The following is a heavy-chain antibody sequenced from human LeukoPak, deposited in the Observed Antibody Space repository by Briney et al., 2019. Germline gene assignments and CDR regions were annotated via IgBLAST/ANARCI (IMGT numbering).Heavy chain of an antibody. J-gene: IGHJ4*02. V-gene: IGHV4-59*01. CDR2: IYYSLTT. CDR3: ARVGVAGPYYFDY. Sequence: PSETLSLTCTVSGGSISSYYWSWIRQPPGKGLEWIGYIYYSLTTNYNPSLKSRVTISVDTSKNQFSLRLTSVTAADTAVYYCARVGVAGPYYFDYWGQGTLVTVSS. D-gene: IGHD6-19*01. CDR1: GGSISSYY.